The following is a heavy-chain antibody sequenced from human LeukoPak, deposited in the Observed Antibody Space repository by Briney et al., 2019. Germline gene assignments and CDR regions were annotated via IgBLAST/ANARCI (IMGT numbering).Heavy chain of an antibody. CDR1: GGSISSSNW. J-gene: IGHJ4*03. D-gene: IGHD4-17*01. CDR3: ARFGYGDYPGDY. Sequence: RGPLSLTCPVSGGSISSSNWWGWARQPAGKGLEWLGLIYHSGSTNNNPSPKTRLTISEEKSKNQSTLKLSALTAPDTAVYSCARFGYGDYPGDYWGDGA. CDR2: IYHSGST. V-gene: IGHV4-4*01.